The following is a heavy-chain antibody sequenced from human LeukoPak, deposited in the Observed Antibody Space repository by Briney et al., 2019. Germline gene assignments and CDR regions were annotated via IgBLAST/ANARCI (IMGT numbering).Heavy chain of an antibody. D-gene: IGHD4-17*01. CDR3: ARGYDYGDYVGDFDY. V-gene: IGHV1-18*01. CDR2: ITTYNGNT. CDR1: GYTFTSYP. J-gene: IGHJ4*02. Sequence: ASVKVSFKTSGYTFTSYPLTWVRQAPGQGLEWTGWITTYNGNTNYAQKLQGRVTITTDTSTSTAYMDLRGLRSDDTAVYFCARGYDYGDYVGDFDYWGQGTLVTVSS.